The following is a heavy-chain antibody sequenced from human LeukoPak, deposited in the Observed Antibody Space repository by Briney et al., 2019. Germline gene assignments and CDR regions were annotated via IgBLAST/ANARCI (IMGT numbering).Heavy chain of an antibody. CDR3: ARDYYDSSGYSAEWFDP. Sequence: SETLSLTCAVSGGSISSRNWWSWVRQPPGKGLEWIAEIHHSGSTNYNPSLKSRVTISVDKSKNQFSLKLSSVTAADTAVYYCARDYYDSSGYSAEWFDPWGQGTLVTVSS. V-gene: IGHV4-4*02. J-gene: IGHJ5*02. CDR1: GGSISSRNW. D-gene: IGHD3-22*01. CDR2: IHHSGST.